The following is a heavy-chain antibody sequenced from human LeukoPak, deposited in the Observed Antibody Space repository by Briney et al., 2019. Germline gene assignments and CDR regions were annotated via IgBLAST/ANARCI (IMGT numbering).Heavy chain of an antibody. D-gene: IGHD3-3*01. CDR1: GFTFSSYA. J-gene: IGHJ4*02. CDR3: ARDSSVVIILYYFDY. CDR2: ISYDGSNK. V-gene: IGHV3-30*01. Sequence: GRSLRLSCAASGFTFSSYATHCVRQAPGKGLEWVAVISYDGSNKYYADSVKGRFTISRDNSKNTLYLQMNSLRAEDTAVYYCARDSSVVIILYYFDYWGQGTLVTVSS.